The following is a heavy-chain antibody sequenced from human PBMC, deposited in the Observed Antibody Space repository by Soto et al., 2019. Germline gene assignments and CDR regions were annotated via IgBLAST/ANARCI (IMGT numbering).Heavy chain of an antibody. Sequence: SETLSLTCTVFGGSISGHHWSCIRQAPGRGLEWIGYIYYSGNTNYNPSLKSRVTMSVDTPKNQFSLKLRSVTAADTAVYYCAREGAGSGATFDYWGRGSLVTVSS. CDR1: GGSISGHH. CDR2: IYYSGNT. J-gene: IGHJ4*02. CDR3: AREGAGSGATFDY. D-gene: IGHD2-15*01. V-gene: IGHV4-59*11.